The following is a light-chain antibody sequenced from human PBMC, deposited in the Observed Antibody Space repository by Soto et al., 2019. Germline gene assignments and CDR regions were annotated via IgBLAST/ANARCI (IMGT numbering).Light chain of an antibody. CDR2: DAS. Sequence: EIVLTQSPATLSLSPGERATLSCMASQSVSKYLAWYQQKPGQAPRLLIYDASNRATGIPARFSGSGSGTDFTLTISSLEPEDFAVYYCQQRSNWRVTFGQGTRLEIK. J-gene: IGKJ5*01. V-gene: IGKV3-11*01. CDR3: QQRSNWRVT. CDR1: QSVSKY.